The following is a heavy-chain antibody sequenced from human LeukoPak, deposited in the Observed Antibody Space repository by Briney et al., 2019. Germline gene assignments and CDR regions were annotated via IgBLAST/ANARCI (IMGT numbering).Heavy chain of an antibody. CDR1: GGTFISYA. Sequence: GASVTVSFKASGGTFISYAISWVRQAPGQGLERMGRIIPIFGIANYAQKFQGRVTITADKSTSTAYMELSSLRSEDTAVYYCAREGFTIFGVVIDYYYGMDVWGQGTTVTVSS. CDR2: IIPIFGIA. V-gene: IGHV1-69*04. J-gene: IGHJ6*02. CDR3: AREGFTIFGVVIDYYYGMDV. D-gene: IGHD3-3*01.